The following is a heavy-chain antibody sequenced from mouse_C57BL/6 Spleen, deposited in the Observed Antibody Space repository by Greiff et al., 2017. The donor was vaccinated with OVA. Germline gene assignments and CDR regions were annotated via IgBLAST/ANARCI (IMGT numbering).Heavy chain of an antibody. CDR1: GYSITSGYY. CDR2: ISYDGSN. V-gene: IGHV3-6*01. D-gene: IGHD2-4*01. Sequence: EVKLMESGPGLVKPSQSLSLTCSVTGYSITSGYYWNWIRQFPGNKLEWMGYISYDGSNNYNPSLKNRISITRDTSKNQFFLKLNSVTTEDTATYYCARDPSYSDYDGGGFAYWGQGTLVTVSA. CDR3: ARDPSYSDYDGGGFAY. J-gene: IGHJ3*01.